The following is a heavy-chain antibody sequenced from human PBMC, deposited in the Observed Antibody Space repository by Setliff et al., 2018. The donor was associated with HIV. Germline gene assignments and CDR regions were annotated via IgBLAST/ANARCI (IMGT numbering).Heavy chain of an antibody. J-gene: IGHJ3*02. Sequence: SETLSLTCTVSGGSISNYYWSWIRQPPGKGLEWIGYIYYSGSTNYNPSLKSRVTISVDTSKNQFSLKLTSLTAADTAVFYCARPAYYYDSSGYYYVGAFDIWGQGTMVTVSS. CDR2: IYYSGST. CDR1: GGSISNYY. D-gene: IGHD3-22*01. V-gene: IGHV4-59*01. CDR3: ARPAYYYDSSGYYYVGAFDI.